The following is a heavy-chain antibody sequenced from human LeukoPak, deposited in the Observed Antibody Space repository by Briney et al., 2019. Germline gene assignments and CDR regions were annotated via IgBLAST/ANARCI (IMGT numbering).Heavy chain of an antibody. Sequence: PSQTLSLTCTVSGGSVSSGGYYWSWIRQHPGKGLEWIGYIYNRGSTYYNPSLKRRVTIAADTSKNQFSLKLSSVTAADTAVYYCAREVSSSWYHPLYGMDVWGQGTTVTVSS. J-gene: IGHJ6*02. V-gene: IGHV4-31*03. CDR2: IYNRGST. CDR3: AREVSSSWYHPLYGMDV. CDR1: GGSVSSGGYY. D-gene: IGHD6-13*01.